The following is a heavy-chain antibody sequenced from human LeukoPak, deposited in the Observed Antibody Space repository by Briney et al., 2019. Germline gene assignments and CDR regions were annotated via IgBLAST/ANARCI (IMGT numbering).Heavy chain of an antibody. CDR1: GGSISSGGYS. CDR3: ARFHTYYYDTDY. J-gene: IGHJ4*02. D-gene: IGHD3-22*01. CDR2: IYHSGST. V-gene: IGHV4-30-2*01. Sequence: SETLSLTCAVSGGSISSGGYSWSWIRQPPGKGLEWIGYIYHSGSTYYNPSLKSRVTISVDTSKNQFSLKLSSVTAADTAVYYCARFHTYYYDTDYWGQGTLVTVSS.